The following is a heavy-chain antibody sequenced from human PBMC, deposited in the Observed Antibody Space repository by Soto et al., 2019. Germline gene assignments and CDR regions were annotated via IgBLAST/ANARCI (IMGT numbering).Heavy chain of an antibody. V-gene: IGHV3-23*01. CDR2: ISGSGGST. J-gene: IGHJ4*02. CDR3: AKDLKYRLLSFDY. Sequence: GGSLRLPYAASGFTFRSFAMTRVRQAPGKGLEWVSGISGSGGSTYSADSVKGRFTISRDNSKNTLYLQMNSLRAEDTAVYYCAKDLKYRLLSFDYWGQGTLVTVSS. D-gene: IGHD2-2*01. CDR1: GFTFRSFA.